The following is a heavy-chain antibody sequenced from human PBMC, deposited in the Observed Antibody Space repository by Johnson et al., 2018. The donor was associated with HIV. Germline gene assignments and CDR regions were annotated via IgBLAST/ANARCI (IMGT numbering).Heavy chain of an antibody. CDR1: GFTFSIYW. CDR2: IKEDGSEE. CDR3: AKGDINYSSSSTGSFDI. D-gene: IGHD6-6*01. J-gene: IGHJ3*02. V-gene: IGHV3-7*05. Sequence: VHLVESGGGVVQVGRSLRLSCEASGFTFSIYWMSWVRQAPGKGLEWVANIKEDGSEEYYVDSVEGRLTVSRDNAKNSLFLQIDNLRAEETAVYYCAKGDINYSSSSTGSFDIWGQGTMVTVSS.